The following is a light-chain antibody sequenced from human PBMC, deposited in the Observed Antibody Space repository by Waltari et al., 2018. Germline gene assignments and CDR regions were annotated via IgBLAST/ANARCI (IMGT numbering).Light chain of an antibody. Sequence: DIQMTQSPSSVSASVGDRVPITCRASQDINRWLAWYQQKPGKAPKLLIYAASTLQPWVPSRFSGSGSGTDYTLTINSLQPEDFAIYYCQQADTFPLTFGQGTRLEIK. J-gene: IGKJ5*01. CDR1: QDINRW. CDR2: AAS. CDR3: QQADTFPLT. V-gene: IGKV1D-12*01.